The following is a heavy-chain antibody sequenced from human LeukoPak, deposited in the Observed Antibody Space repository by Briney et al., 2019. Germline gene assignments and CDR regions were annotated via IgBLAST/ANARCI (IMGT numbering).Heavy chain of an antibody. CDR3: ARERCSGGSCRYDP. CDR2: MNPNSGNT. V-gene: IGHV1-8*01. CDR1: GYTFTSYD. Sequence: GSVKVSCKASGYTFTSYDINWVRQATGQGLEWMGWMNPNSGNTGYAQKFQGRVTMTRNTSISAAYMELSSLRSEDTAVYYCARERCSGGSCRYDPWGQGTLVTVSS. D-gene: IGHD2-15*01. J-gene: IGHJ5*02.